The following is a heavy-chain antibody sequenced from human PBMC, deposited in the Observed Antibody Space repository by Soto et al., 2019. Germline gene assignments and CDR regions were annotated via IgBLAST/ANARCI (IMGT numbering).Heavy chain of an antibody. V-gene: IGHV3-74*01. CDR2: INSDGSST. J-gene: IGHJ4*02. CDR3: ARDYGDYPPSDY. Sequence: EVQLVESGGGLVQPGGSLRLSCSASGFTFSSYWMHWVRQAPGRGLVWVSRINSDGSSTSYADSVKGRFTISRDNAKNALYLQMNSLRAEDTAVYYCARDYGDYPPSDYWGQGTLVTVSS. D-gene: IGHD4-17*01. CDR1: GFTFSSYW.